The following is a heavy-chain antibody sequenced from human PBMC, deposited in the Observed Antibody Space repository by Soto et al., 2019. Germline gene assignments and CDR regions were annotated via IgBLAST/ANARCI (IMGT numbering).Heavy chain of an antibody. Sequence: ASVKVSCKASGFSFFSYSVHWVRQAPGQRLEWMGWINAGNGNTKYSQRFQGRISITKDTSTTTAYMHLSSLRSEDTAVYYCVRGEYSSGWFEPFPFWAQGTLVIVSS. V-gene: IGHV1-3*01. CDR1: GFSFFSYS. CDR3: VRGEYSSGWFEPFPF. CDR2: INAGNGNT. J-gene: IGHJ1*01. D-gene: IGHD6-19*01.